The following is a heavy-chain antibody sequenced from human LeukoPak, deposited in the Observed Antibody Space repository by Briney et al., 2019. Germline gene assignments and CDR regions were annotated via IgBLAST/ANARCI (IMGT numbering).Heavy chain of an antibody. Sequence: GASVKVSCKASGYAFTSYGISWVRQAPGQGLEWMGWISAYNGNTNYAQRLQGRVTMTTDTSTSTAYMELRSLRSDDTAVYYCARRGVGWPRAYFDYWGQGTLVTVSS. J-gene: IGHJ4*02. D-gene: IGHD6-19*01. V-gene: IGHV1-18*01. CDR1: GYAFTSYG. CDR3: ARRGVGWPRAYFDY. CDR2: ISAYNGNT.